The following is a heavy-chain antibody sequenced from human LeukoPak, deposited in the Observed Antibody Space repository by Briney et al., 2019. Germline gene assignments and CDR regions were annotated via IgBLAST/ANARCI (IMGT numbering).Heavy chain of an antibody. J-gene: IGHJ4*02. D-gene: IGHD4-17*01. CDR2: VYPEDSDA. CDR3: ARLENFGDYHIDY. CDR1: GYTFSASW. Sequence: GESLKISCMGFGYTFSASWIGWVRQMPGKGLEWMGIVYPEDSDARYSPSFQGQVTISADKATTTAYLQWSSLKASDTAMYYCARLENFGDYHIDYWGQGTLVTVSS. V-gene: IGHV5-51*01.